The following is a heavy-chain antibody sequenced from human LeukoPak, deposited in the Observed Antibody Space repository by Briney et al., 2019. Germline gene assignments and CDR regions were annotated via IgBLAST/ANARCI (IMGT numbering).Heavy chain of an antibody. CDR3: ASTQPIRGMDV. V-gene: IGHV4-59*08. CDR2: IYYSGST. CDR1: GGSFSGYY. J-gene: IGHJ6*02. Sequence: SETLSLTCAVYGGSFSGYYWSWIRQPPGKGLEWIGYIYYSGSTNYNPSLKSRVTISVDTSKNQFSLKLSSVTAADTAVYYCASTQPIRGMDVWGQGTTVTVSS. D-gene: IGHD2-2*01.